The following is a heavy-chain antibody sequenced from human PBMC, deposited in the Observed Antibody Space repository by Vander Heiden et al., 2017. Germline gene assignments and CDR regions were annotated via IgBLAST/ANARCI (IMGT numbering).Heavy chain of an antibody. V-gene: IGHV2-26*01. CDR2: IFSNDEK. CDR1: GFSLNNARMG. D-gene: IGHD2-15*01. Sequence: QVTLKESGPVLVKPTETLTLTCTVSGFSLNNARMGVSWIRQPPGKALEWLAHIFSNDEKSYITSLKSRLTISKDTSKSQVVLTMTNMDPVDTATYYSARITNCSGGSCYSGAFDYWGQGTLVTVSS. J-gene: IGHJ4*02. CDR3: ARITNCSGGSCYSGAFDY.